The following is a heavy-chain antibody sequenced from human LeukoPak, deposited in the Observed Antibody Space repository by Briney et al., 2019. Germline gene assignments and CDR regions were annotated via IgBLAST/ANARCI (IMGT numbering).Heavy chain of an antibody. CDR2: INHSGST. J-gene: IGHJ4*02. D-gene: IGHD6-19*01. CDR3: ARGKGSGWTFDY. Sequence: NTSETLSLTCTVSGGSISSYYWSWIRQPPGKGLEWIGEINHSGSTNYNPSLKSRVTISVDTSKNQFSLKLSSVTAADTAVYYCARGKGSGWTFDYWGQGTLVTVSS. V-gene: IGHV4-34*01. CDR1: GGSISSYY.